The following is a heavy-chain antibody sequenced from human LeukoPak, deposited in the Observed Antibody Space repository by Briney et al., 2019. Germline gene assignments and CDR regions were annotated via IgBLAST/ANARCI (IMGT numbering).Heavy chain of an antibody. J-gene: IGHJ4*02. Sequence: SETLSLTCTVSGDSISTYYWSWIRQPPGKGLEWIGCIYYSGSTIYNPSLKSRVTISVDTSKNQFSLKLSSVTAADTAVYYCARIKGKTSGSHYFDNWGQGTLVTVSS. V-gene: IGHV4-59*01. CDR2: IYYSGST. CDR3: ARIKGKTSGSHYFDN. D-gene: IGHD1-26*01. CDR1: GDSISTYY.